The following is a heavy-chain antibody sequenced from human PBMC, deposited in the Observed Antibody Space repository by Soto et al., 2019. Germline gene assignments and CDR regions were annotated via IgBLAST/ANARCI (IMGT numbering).Heavy chain of an antibody. V-gene: IGHV4-39*01. CDR1: GGSISSSSYY. CDR2: IYYSGST. D-gene: IGHD5-12*01. Sequence: NPSETLSLTCTVSGGSISSSSYYRGWIRQPPGKGLEWIGSIYYSGSTYYNPSLKSRVTISVDTSKNQFSLKLSSVTAADTAVYYCARQIVAIDYYDYWGQGTLVTVSS. J-gene: IGHJ4*02. CDR3: ARQIVAIDYYDY.